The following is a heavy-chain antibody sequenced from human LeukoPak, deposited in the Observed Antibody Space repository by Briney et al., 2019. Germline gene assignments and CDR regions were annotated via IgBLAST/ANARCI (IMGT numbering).Heavy chain of an antibody. CDR2: ISYDGSNK. CDR3: AKDLIVGYSSSGYWEFDY. V-gene: IGHV3-30*18. Sequence: GRSLRLSCAASGFTFSSYGMHWVRQAPGKGLEWVAVISYDGSNKYYADSVKGRFTISRDNSKNTLYLQMNSLRAEDTAVYYCAKDLIVGYSSSGYWEFDYGGQGPLVTVSS. CDR1: GFTFSSYG. J-gene: IGHJ4*02. D-gene: IGHD6-13*01.